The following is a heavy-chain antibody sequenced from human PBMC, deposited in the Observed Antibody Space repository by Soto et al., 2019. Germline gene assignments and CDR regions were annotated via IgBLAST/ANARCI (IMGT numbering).Heavy chain of an antibody. CDR1: GGSISSGGYY. CDR3: ARGGRWLQYWYFDL. D-gene: IGHD3-16*01. Sequence: QVQLQESGPGLVKPSQTLSLTCTVSGGSISSGGYYWSWIRQHPGKGLEWIGYIYYSGSTNYNPSLKSRVSISVDTSKNQFSLKLSSVTAADTAVYYCARGGRWLQYWYFDLWGRGTLVTVSS. J-gene: IGHJ2*01. CDR2: IYYSGST. V-gene: IGHV4-31*03.